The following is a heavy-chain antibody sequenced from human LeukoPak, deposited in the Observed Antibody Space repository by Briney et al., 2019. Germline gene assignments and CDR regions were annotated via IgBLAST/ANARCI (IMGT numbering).Heavy chain of an antibody. Sequence: GGSLRLSCAASGFTFSDYYMSWIRQAPGKGLEWVSYINSDNTIYYADSVKGRFTISRDDAKNSLYLQMNSLRAEDTAVYYCARENWSVDYWGQGTLVTVSS. CDR2: INSDNTI. J-gene: IGHJ4*02. D-gene: IGHD1-1*01. CDR1: GFTFSDYY. V-gene: IGHV3-11*01. CDR3: ARENWSVDY.